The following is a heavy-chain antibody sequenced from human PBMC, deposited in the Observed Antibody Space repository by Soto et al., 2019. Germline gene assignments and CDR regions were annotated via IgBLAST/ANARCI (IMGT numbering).Heavy chain of an antibody. D-gene: IGHD5-12*01. CDR1: GGSISSYY. Sequence: QVQLQESGPGLVKPSETLSLTCTVSGGSISSYYWSWIRQPPGKGLEWIGYIYYSGSTNYNPSLXSXVXIXXDTSKNQFSLKLSSVTAADTAVDYCARAYGGYADYWGQGALVTVSS. CDR3: ARAYGGYADY. CDR2: IYYSGST. J-gene: IGHJ4*02. V-gene: IGHV4-59*01.